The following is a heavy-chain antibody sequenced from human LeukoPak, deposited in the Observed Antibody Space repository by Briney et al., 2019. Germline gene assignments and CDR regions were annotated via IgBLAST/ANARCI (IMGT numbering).Heavy chain of an antibody. CDR3: ARGRKDYGDIDY. CDR1: GFSFSDYY. CDR2: MSNSGSTI. V-gene: IGHV3-11*01. Sequence: GGSLRLSCAASGFSFSDYYMSWIRQAPGKGLEWVSYMSNSGSTIYYADSVKGRFTISRDNTKNSLYLQMNSLRAEDTAVYYCARGRKDYGDIDYWGQGTLVTVSS. D-gene: IGHD4-17*01. J-gene: IGHJ4*02.